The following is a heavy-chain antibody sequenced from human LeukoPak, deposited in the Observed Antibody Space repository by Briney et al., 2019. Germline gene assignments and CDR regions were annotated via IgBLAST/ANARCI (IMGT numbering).Heavy chain of an antibody. Sequence: GGSLRFSCAASGFTFSSYAMSWVRQAPGKGLEWVSAISGSGSSTYYADSVKGRFTISRDNSKNTLYLQMNSLRAEDTAVYYCAKDDAVKSIFGVDYYGMDVWGQGTTVTVSS. J-gene: IGHJ6*02. V-gene: IGHV3-23*01. CDR1: GFTFSSYA. D-gene: IGHD3-3*01. CDR3: AKDDAVKSIFGVDYYGMDV. CDR2: ISGSGSST.